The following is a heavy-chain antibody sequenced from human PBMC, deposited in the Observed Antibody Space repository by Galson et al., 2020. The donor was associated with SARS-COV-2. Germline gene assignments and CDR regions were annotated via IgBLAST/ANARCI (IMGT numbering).Heavy chain of an antibody. V-gene: IGHV4-31*03. CDR3: ARASRTIFGVVKHFDY. Sequence: ETSETLSLTCTVSGGSISSGGYYWSWIRPHPRKGLEWIGYIYYSGRTYYNPSIKSRVTISVDTSKNQFSLKLSSVTAADTAVYYCARASRTIFGVVKHFDYWGQGTLVTVSS. D-gene: IGHD3-3*01. J-gene: IGHJ4*02. CDR2: IYYSGRT. CDR1: GGSISSGGYY.